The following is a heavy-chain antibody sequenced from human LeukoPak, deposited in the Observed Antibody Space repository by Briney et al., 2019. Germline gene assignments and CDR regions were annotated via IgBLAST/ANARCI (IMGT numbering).Heavy chain of an antibody. CDR3: ARGQKYRNGYTVTELGSGYFDY. CDR2: IYYSGRT. Sequence: SETLSLTCSVSGGSISSYYWSWIRQPPGKGLEWIGYIYYSGRTNYNPSLKSRVAISVDTSKNQFSLTLSSVTAADTAVYYCARGQKYRNGYTVTELGSGYFDYWGQGTLVTVSS. D-gene: IGHD5-18*01. V-gene: IGHV4-59*01. CDR1: GGSISSYY. J-gene: IGHJ4*02.